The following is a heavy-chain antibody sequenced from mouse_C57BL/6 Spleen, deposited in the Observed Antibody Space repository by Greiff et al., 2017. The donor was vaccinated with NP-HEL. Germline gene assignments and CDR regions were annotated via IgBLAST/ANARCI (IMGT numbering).Heavy chain of an antibody. CDR3: AREGGGYYPYAMDY. CDR2: ISDGGSYT. D-gene: IGHD2-3*01. Sequence: DVMLVESGGGLVKPGGSLKLSCAASGFTFSSYAMSWDRQTPEKRLEWVATISDGGSYTYYPANVKGRFTISRDNAKNNLYLQMGHLKSEDTAMYYCAREGGGYYPYAMDYWGQGTSVTVSS. J-gene: IGHJ4*01. V-gene: IGHV5-4*01. CDR1: GFTFSSYA.